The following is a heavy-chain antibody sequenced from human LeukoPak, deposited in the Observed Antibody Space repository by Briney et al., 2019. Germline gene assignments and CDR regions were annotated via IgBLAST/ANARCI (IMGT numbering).Heavy chain of an antibody. CDR3: ARGGSGWNYYYYYMDV. CDR1: GGSISSGSYY. Sequence: SETLSLTCTVSGGSISSGSYYWSWIRQSAGKGLEWIGRIYTSGSTDYNPSLKSRVTISVDTSKNQFSLKLSSVTAADTAVYYCARGGSGWNYYYYYMDVWGKGTTVTISS. D-gene: IGHD6-19*01. J-gene: IGHJ6*03. CDR2: IYTSGST. V-gene: IGHV4-61*02.